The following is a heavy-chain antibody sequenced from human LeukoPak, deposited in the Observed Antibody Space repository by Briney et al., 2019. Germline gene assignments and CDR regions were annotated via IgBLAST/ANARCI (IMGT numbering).Heavy chain of an antibody. CDR3: AKASGWLSGGEAPLGFDY. J-gene: IGHJ4*02. V-gene: IGHV3-23*01. CDR1: GFTISNYG. CDR2: IRSAVDTT. D-gene: IGHD3-22*01. Sequence: GGSLRLSCAASGFTISNYGVSWVHQAPGKGLEWISGIRSAVDTTHYADSVKGRFIISRDNSKNTLSLQLDSLRPEDTALYYCAKASGWLSGGEAPLGFDYWGQGTLVTVSS.